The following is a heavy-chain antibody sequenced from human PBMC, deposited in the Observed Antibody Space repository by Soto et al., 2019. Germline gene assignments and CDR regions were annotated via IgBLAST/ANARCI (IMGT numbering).Heavy chain of an antibody. Sequence: SSETLSLTCTVSGGSISSGDYYWSWIRQPPGKGLEWIGYIYYSGSTYYNPSLKSRVTISVDTSKNQFSLKLSSVTAADTAVYYCAILDFDWPNPHDYWGQGTLVTVSS. V-gene: IGHV4-30-4*01. CDR2: IYYSGST. J-gene: IGHJ4*02. CDR3: AILDFDWPNPHDY. D-gene: IGHD3-9*01. CDR1: GGSISSGDYY.